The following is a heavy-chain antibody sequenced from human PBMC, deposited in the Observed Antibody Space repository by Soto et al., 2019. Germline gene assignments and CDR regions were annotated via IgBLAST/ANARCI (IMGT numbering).Heavy chain of an antibody. D-gene: IGHD2-15*01. CDR1: GGGFNSYA. CDR3: AGAGDCSGGSCYSFILDY. CDR2: LIPSFGTA. V-gene: IGHV1-69*01. J-gene: IGHJ4*02. Sequence: QVQLVQSGAEVKKPGSSVKVSCTASGGGFNSYAFSWVRQAPGQGLEWMGALIPSFGTANYAQKFQGRVTITADESTTTVYMDLSSLTPDDTAMYLCAGAGDCSGGSCYSFILDYWGQGTQVTVSS.